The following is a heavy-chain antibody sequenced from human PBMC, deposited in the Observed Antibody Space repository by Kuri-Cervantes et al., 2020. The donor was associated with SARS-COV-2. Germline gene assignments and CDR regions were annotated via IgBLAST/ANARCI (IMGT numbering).Heavy chain of an antibody. V-gene: IGHV1-46*01. J-gene: IGHJ6*02. CDR2: INPSGGST. CDR3: AKARAEYYDFWSGSIKIYYYYGMDV. D-gene: IGHD3-3*01. Sequence: ASVKVSCKASGYTFTSYYMHWVRQAPGQGLEWMGIINPSGGSTSYAQKFQGRVTMTRDTSTSTVYMELSSLRSEDTAVYYCAKARAEYYDFWSGSIKIYYYYGMDVWGQGTTVTVSS. CDR1: GYTFTSYY.